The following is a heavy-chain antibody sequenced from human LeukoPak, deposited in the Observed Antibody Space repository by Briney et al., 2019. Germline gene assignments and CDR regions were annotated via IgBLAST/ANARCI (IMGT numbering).Heavy chain of an antibody. CDR3: ARHRSDTGGKKGVNWFDP. V-gene: IGHV4-59*01. CDR2: IYFGGTT. Sequence: SETLSLTCSVSGGSIKNYYWSWIRQPPGKGLEWLGNIYFGGTTDYNSSLKSRLTISVDTFKNQLSLNLQSVTAADAATYYCARHRSDTGGKKGVNWFDPWGQGTLVTVSS. CDR1: GGSIKNYY. D-gene: IGHD4-23*01. J-gene: IGHJ5*02.